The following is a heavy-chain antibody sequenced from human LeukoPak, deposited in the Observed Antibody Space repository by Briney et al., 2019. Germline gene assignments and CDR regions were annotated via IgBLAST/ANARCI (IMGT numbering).Heavy chain of an antibody. V-gene: IGHV3-13*01. CDR1: GFTFSSYD. D-gene: IGHD1-26*01. CDR3: ARVRTIVGATGYYYYYGMDV. Sequence: SGGSLRLSCAASGFTFSSYDMHWVRHATGKGLEWVSAIGTAGDTYYPGSVKGRFTISRENAKNSLYLQMNSLRAGDTAVYYCARVRTIVGATGYYYYYGMDVWGQGTTVTVSS. J-gene: IGHJ6*02. CDR2: IGTAGDT.